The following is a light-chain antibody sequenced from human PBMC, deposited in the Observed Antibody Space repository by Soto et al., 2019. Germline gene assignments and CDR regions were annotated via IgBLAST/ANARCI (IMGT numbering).Light chain of an antibody. V-gene: IGLV2-14*03. CDR3: SSYTNRNTLV. CDR2: DVT. J-gene: IGLJ2*01. CDR1: SSDVGGYNF. Sequence: QSALTQPASVSGSPGQSITISCTGTSSDVGGYNFVSWYQQHPGKAPKLMIYDVTNRPSGVSNRLSGSKSGNTASLTISGLQAEDEADYYCSSYTNRNTLVFGGGTKVTVL.